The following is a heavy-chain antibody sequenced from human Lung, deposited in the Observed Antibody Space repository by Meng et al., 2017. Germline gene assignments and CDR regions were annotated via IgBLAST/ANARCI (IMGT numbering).Heavy chain of an antibody. J-gene: IGHJ4*02. CDR1: GGSISSGNW. Sequence: QVHVQESGPRLVKPSETLSLTCAVSGGSISSGNWWSWVRQPPGKGLEWIGEISHSGNTNYSPSFRGRVTMSVGRSRDQFSLELNSVTAADTAVYFCARNGAYCLHSWGQGTLVTVSS. CDR2: ISHSGNT. CDR3: ARNGAYCLHS. D-gene: IGHD4-17*01. V-gene: IGHV4-4*02.